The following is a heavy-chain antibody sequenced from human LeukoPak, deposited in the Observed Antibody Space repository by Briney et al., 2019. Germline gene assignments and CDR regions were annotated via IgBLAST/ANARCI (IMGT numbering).Heavy chain of an antibody. CDR3: ARGPRSSWFPGWFDP. CDR1: GGSISSGDYY. V-gene: IGHV4-30-4*01. CDR2: IYYSGST. J-gene: IGHJ5*02. Sequence: SQTLSLTCTVSGGSISSGDYYWRWIRQPPGKGLEWIGYIYYSGSTYYNPSLKSRVTISVDTSKNQFSLKLSSVTAADTAVYYCARGPRSSWFPGWFDPWGQGTLVTVSS. D-gene: IGHD6-13*01.